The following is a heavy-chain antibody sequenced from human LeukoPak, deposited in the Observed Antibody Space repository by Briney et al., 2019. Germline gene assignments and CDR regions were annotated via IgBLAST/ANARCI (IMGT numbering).Heavy chain of an antibody. D-gene: IGHD3-10*01. J-gene: IGHJ5*02. CDR3: ARVGTMVRGVITVRGWFDP. V-gene: IGHV4-59*01. CDR1: GGSISSYY. CDR2: IYYIGST. Sequence: SETLSLTCTVPGGSISSYYWSWIRQPPGKGLEWIGYIYYIGSTNYNPSLKSRVTISVDTSKNQFSLKLSSVTAADTAVYYCARVGTMVRGVITVRGWFDPWGQGTLVTVSS.